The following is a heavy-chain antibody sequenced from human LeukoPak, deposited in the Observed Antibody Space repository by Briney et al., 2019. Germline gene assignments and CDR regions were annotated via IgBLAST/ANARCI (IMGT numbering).Heavy chain of an antibody. V-gene: IGHV3-7*03. J-gene: IGHJ6*02. D-gene: IGHD3-16*01. CDR2: INHNGDVN. CDR1: GFIFSTYA. Sequence: PGGSLRLSCVASGFIFSTYAMNWARQAPGKGLEWVASINHNGDVNYYVDSVKGRFTISRDNAKNSLYLQMSNLRAEDTAVYFCARGGGLDVWGQGATVTVSS. CDR3: ARGGGLDV.